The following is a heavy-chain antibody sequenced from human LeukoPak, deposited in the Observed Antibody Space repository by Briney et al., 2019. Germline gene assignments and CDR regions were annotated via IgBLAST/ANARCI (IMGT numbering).Heavy chain of an antibody. V-gene: IGHV3-21*01. J-gene: IGHJ4*02. CDR1: GFTFSSYN. D-gene: IGHD1-26*01. Sequence: GGSLRLSCAASGFTFSSYNMNWVRQAPGKGLEWVSSISSSSSYIYYADSVKGRFTISRGNAKNSLYLQMNSLRAEDTAVYYCARERLGATSPFDYWGQGTLVTVSS. CDR3: ARERLGATSPFDY. CDR2: ISSSSSYI.